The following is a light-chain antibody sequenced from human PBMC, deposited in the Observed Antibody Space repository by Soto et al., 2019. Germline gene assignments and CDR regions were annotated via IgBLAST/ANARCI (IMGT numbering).Light chain of an antibody. CDR1: NNDVGSYTL. CDR2: EGS. Sequence: QSALTQPASVSGSPGQSITISCTGTNNDVGSYTLVSWYQQHPGKAPKVMIYEGSKRPSGVSNRFSGSKSGNTASLTISGLQAEDEADYYCCSYAGSSTLGVFGGGTKVTVL. J-gene: IGLJ3*02. V-gene: IGLV2-23*01. CDR3: CSYAGSSTLGV.